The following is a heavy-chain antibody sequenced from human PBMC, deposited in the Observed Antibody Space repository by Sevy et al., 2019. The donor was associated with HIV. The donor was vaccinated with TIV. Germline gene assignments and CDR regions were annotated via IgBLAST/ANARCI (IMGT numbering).Heavy chain of an antibody. V-gene: IGHV3-23*01. J-gene: IGHJ6*02. CDR3: AKVYYYDSGTVIPRGMDV. CDR1: GFTFDNNA. D-gene: IGHD3-10*01. Sequence: GGSLRLSCAASGFTFDNNAMYWVRQAPGKGLEWVSVISGSGFSTNYAGSVKGRFTISRDISTSTLYLQMNSLRAEDAAVYYCAKVYYYDSGTVIPRGMDVWGQGTTVTVSS. CDR2: ISGSGFST.